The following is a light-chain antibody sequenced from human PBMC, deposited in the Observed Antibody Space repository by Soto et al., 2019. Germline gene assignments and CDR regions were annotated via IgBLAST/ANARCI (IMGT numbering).Light chain of an antibody. Sequence: EVVLTQSPHTLSLLPLQRLSLXCRASQSISSYLAWYQQKPGQAPRLLIYDASSRATGIPARFSGSGSGTDFTLTISSLEPEDFAVYYCQQLTDWPPQWTFGQGTKVDNK. V-gene: IGKV3-11*01. J-gene: IGKJ1*01. CDR1: QSISSY. CDR3: QQLTDWPPQWT. CDR2: DAS.